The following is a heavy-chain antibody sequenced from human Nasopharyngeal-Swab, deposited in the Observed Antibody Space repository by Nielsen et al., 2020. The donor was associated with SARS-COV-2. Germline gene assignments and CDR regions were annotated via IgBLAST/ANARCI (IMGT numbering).Heavy chain of an antibody. J-gene: IGHJ4*02. CDR2: ISSSSGSI. CDR3: ARGLPLYYDSSGYLVN. Sequence: GESLKISCVASGFTLSTYSMNWVRQAPGKGLEWVSSISSSSGSIFYADSVKGRFTISRDNAKNSLYLQMNSLRAEDTAVYYCARGLPLYYDSSGYLVNWGQGTLVTVSS. V-gene: IGHV3-21*01. D-gene: IGHD3-22*01. CDR1: GFTLSTYS.